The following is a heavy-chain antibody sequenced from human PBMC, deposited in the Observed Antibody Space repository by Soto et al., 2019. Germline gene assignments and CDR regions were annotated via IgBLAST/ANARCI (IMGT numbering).Heavy chain of an antibody. CDR1: GGTFSSYA. J-gene: IGHJ4*02. D-gene: IGHD3-3*01. CDR3: ARARRGDFWSGYQFFDY. CDR2: IIPIFGTA. V-gene: IGHV1-69*01. Sequence: QVQLVQSGAEVKKPGSSVKVSCKASGGTFSSYAISWVRQAPGQGLEWMGGIIPIFGTANYAQKFQGRVTITADESTSTAYMELSSLRSEDTAVYCCARARRGDFWSGYQFFDYWGQGALVTVSS.